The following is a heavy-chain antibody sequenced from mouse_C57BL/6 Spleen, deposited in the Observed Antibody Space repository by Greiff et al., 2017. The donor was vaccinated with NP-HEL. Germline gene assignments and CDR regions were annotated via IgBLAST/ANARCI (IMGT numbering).Heavy chain of an antibody. CDR3: AREEGYG. D-gene: IGHD3-2*02. Sequence: EVQLQESGPGLVKPSQSLSLTCSVTGYSITSGYYWNWIRQFPGNKLEWMGYISYDGSNNYNPSLKNRISITRDTSKNQFFLKLNSVTTEDTATYYCAREEGYGWGQGTLVTVSA. J-gene: IGHJ3*02. CDR1: GYSITSGYY. V-gene: IGHV3-6*01. CDR2: ISYDGSN.